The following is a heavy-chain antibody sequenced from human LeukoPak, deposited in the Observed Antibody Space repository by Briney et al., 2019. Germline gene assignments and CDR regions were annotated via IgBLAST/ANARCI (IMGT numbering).Heavy chain of an antibody. CDR2: INHSGST. D-gene: IGHD6-19*01. CDR3: ARRDATSVAGPFDY. Sequence: SSETLSLTCAVYGGSFSGYYWSWIRQPPGKGLEWIGEINHSGSTNYNPSLESRVTISVDTSKNQFSLKLSSVTAADTAVYYCARRDATSVAGPFDYWGQGTLVTVSS. J-gene: IGHJ4*02. V-gene: IGHV4-34*01. CDR1: GGSFSGYY.